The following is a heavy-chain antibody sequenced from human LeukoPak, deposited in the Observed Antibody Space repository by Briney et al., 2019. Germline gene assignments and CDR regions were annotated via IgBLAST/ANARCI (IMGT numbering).Heavy chain of an antibody. J-gene: IGHJ4*02. CDR3: VSPRGFSYGYFDY. Sequence: PSETLSLTCTVSGGSISSSSAYWGWIPQPPGKGLEWTGSIYYSKNTYYNPSLKSRVTISADTSKNQFSLTLGSVSATDTAVYYCVSPRGFSYGYFDYWGQGTLVTVSS. CDR1: GGSISSSSAY. V-gene: IGHV4-39*01. CDR2: IYYSKNT. D-gene: IGHD5-18*01.